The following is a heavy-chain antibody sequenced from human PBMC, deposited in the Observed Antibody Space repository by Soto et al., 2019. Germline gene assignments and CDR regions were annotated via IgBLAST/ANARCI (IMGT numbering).Heavy chain of an antibody. Sequence: GSLRLSCAASGFTFSSYSMNWVRQAPGKGLEWVSSISSSSSYIYYADSVKGRFTISRDNAKNSLYLQMNSLRAEDTAVYYCARGRGSYGSGSNWFDPWGQGTLVTVSS. CDR1: GFTFSSYS. D-gene: IGHD3-10*01. CDR3: ARGRGSYGSGSNWFDP. V-gene: IGHV3-21*01. J-gene: IGHJ5*02. CDR2: ISSSSSYI.